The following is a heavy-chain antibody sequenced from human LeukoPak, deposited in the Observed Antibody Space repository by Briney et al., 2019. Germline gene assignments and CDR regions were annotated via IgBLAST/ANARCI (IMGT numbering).Heavy chain of an antibody. CDR2: IYHSGST. Sequence: SGTLSLTCAVSGGSISSSDWWSWVRQPPGKGLEWIGEIYHSGSTNYNPSLKSRVTISVDTSKNQFSLKLTSVTAADTAVYYCAKSREYCSGGSCYPNWFDPWGQGTLVTVSS. J-gene: IGHJ5*02. CDR1: GGSISSSDW. CDR3: AKSREYCSGGSCYPNWFDP. V-gene: IGHV4-4*02. D-gene: IGHD2-15*01.